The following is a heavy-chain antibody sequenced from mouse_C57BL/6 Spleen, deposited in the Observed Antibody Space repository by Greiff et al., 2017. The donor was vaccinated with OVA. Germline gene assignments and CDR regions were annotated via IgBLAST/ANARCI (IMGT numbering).Heavy chain of an antibody. Sequence: QVQLKESGPGLVQPSQSLSITCTVSGFSLTSYGVHWVRQSPGKGLEWLGVIWRGGSTDYNAAFMSRLSITKDNSKSQVFFKMNSLQADDTAIYDGAKTYGEGYYAMDYWGQGTSVTVSS. CDR3: AKTYGEGYYAMDY. V-gene: IGHV2-5*01. CDR1: GFSLTSYG. J-gene: IGHJ4*01. D-gene: IGHD1-1*01. CDR2: IWRGGST.